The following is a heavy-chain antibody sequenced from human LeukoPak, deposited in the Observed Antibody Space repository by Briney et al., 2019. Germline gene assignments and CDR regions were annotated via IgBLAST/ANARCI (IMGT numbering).Heavy chain of an antibody. D-gene: IGHD5-18*01. CDR3: ARERIQLWEIHDVFDI. J-gene: IGHJ3*02. CDR1: GDSVSSNTAA. V-gene: IGHV6-1*01. CDR2: TYYRSKWYN. Sequence: SQTLSLTCAISGDSVSSNTAAWNWIRQSPSRGLEWLGRTYYRSKWYNDYAVSVKSRITINPDTSKNQFSLQLNSVTPEDTAVYYCARERIQLWEIHDVFDIWGQGTMVTVSS.